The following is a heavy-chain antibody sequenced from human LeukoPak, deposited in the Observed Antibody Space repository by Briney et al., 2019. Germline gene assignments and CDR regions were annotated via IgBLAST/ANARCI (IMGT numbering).Heavy chain of an antibody. CDR3: ARCYYDSSGYYYVDV. CDR2: ISSSRSYI. V-gene: IGHV3-21*01. D-gene: IGHD3-22*01. CDR1: GFTFSSYS. J-gene: IGHJ6*03. Sequence: GGSLRLSCAASGFTFSSYSMNWVRQAPGKGLEWVSSISSSRSYIYYGDSVKGRFTISRDNAKNSLYLQMNSLRAEDTAVYYCARCYYDSSGYYYVDVWGKGTTVTVSS.